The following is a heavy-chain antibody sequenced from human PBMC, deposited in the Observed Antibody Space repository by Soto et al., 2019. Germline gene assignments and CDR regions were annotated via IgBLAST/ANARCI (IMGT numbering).Heavy chain of an antibody. Sequence: ESGPTLVNPTQTLTLTCTFSGFSLSTTGVGVGWIRQPPGKALEWLALIYWDDDKRYNPSLKSRLTITKDTSKNQVVLTMTNMDPVDTATYYCVQSRFGGDCLQSYSSHSYYGLDVWGQGTTVTVS. V-gene: IGHV2-5*02. CDR3: VQSRFGGDCLQSYSSHSYYGLDV. D-gene: IGHD2-21*01. CDR2: IYWDDDK. CDR1: GFSLSTTGVG. J-gene: IGHJ6*02.